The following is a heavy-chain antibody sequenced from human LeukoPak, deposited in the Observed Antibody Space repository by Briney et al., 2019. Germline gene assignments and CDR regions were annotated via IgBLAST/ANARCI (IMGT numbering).Heavy chain of an antibody. CDR2: VNHSGST. J-gene: IGHJ4*02. D-gene: IGHD1-26*01. CDR3: ARAREGATIDY. Sequence: SETLSLTCAVYGESFSGYYWTWIRQPPGKGLEWIADVNHSGSTNYNPSLKSRVIISVDTSKNQFSLKLTSVTDADTAVYYCARAREGATIDYWGQGTLVTVSS. V-gene: IGHV4-34*01. CDR1: GESFSGYY.